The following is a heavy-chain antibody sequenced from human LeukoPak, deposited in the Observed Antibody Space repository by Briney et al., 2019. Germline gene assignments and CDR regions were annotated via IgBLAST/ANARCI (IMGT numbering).Heavy chain of an antibody. Sequence: GGSLRLSCAASGFTFSSYAMNWVRQAPGKGLEWVSAISASGGSTYYAHSLKGRVTITRDNSTNTLYVQMNSLRAEDTAVYYCAKPHLGGYDLFDYWGQGTLVTVSS. CDR2: ISASGGST. J-gene: IGHJ4*02. D-gene: IGHD5-12*01. V-gene: IGHV3-23*01. CDR3: AKPHLGGYDLFDY. CDR1: GFTFSSYA.